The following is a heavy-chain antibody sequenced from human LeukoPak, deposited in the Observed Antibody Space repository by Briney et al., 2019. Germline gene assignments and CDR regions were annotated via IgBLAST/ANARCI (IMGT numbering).Heavy chain of an antibody. D-gene: IGHD3-10*01. CDR2: IRYDGSNK. CDR3: AKLPTGSGSPYYFDY. V-gene: IGHV3-30*02. J-gene: IGHJ4*02. Sequence: PGGSLRLSCAASGFTFSSYGMHWVRQAPGNGLEWVAFIRYDGSNKYYADSVKGRFTISRDNSKNTLYLQMNSLRAEDTAVYYCAKLPTGSGSPYYFDYWGQGTLVTVSS. CDR1: GFTFSSYG.